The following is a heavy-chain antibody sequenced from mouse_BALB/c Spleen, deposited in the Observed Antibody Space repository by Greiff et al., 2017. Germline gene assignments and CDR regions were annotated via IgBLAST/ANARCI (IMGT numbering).Heavy chain of an antibody. CDR3: TKLLRFY. D-gene: IGHD1-1*01. CDR2: IDPETGGT. V-gene: IGHV1-15*01. J-gene: IGHJ2*01. Sequence: QVQLQQSGAELVRPGASVTLSCKASGYTFTDYEMHWVKQTPVHGLEWIGAIDPETGGTAYNQKFKGKATLTADKSSSTAYMELRSLTSEDSAVYYCTKLLRFYWGQGTTLTGSS. CDR1: GYTFTDYE.